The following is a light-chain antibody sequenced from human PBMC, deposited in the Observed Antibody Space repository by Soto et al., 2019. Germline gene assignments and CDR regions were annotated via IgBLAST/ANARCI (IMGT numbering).Light chain of an antibody. CDR3: QQRRLWLT. CDR1: QSVGTY. V-gene: IGKV3-11*01. Sequence: DIGLTQSPATLSLSPGERTTLSCRANQSVGTYLNWYQQKSGQAPRLLIFDASNRAAGIPVRFSGSGSGTDVTLTISSLDPEDFAVYFCQQRRLWLTFGGGTKVE. J-gene: IGKJ4*01. CDR2: DAS.